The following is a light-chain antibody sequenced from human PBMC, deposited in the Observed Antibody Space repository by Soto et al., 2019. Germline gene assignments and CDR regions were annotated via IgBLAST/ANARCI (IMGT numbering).Light chain of an antibody. J-gene: IGLJ2*01. CDR2: GNN. V-gene: IGLV1-44*01. CDR1: GSSIGTNT. Sequence: QCVLTQPPSASGTPGQRVTISCSGSGSSIGTNTVNWYRQLPGTAPKLLIYGNNQRPSGVPDRFSGSKSGTSASLAISGLQSEDEAEYYCAAWDGSLNNVLFGGGTK. CDR3: AAWDGSLNNVL.